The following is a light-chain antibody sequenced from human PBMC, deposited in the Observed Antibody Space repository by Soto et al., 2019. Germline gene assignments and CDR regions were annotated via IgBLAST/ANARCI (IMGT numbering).Light chain of an antibody. CDR3: QQYNNWPRT. CDR1: QSVNGN. Sequence: EIVMPQSPATLSVSPGESATLSCRASQSVNGNLAWYQQKPGQAPRLFIYGTSTRGTGVPARFSGSGSATEFTLTISSLQSEDFAVYYCQQYNNWPRTFVQGTKVEIK. J-gene: IGKJ1*01. V-gene: IGKV3-15*01. CDR2: GTS.